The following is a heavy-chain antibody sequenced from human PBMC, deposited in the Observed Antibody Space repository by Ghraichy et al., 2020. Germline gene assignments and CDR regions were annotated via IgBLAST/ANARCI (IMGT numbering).Heavy chain of an antibody. CDR3: ARGVLSSFALDS. Sequence: QTLSLTCTVSGVSMNNYFWSWIRQSPGKGLEWIGFIFHSGSTQYNPSLQNRVIMSLEASKNQFSLKLKSVTAADTAVYYCARGVLSSFALDSWGQGSLVSVST. D-gene: IGHD2-2*01. CDR2: IFHSGST. J-gene: IGHJ4*02. CDR1: GVSMNNYF. V-gene: IGHV4-59*13.